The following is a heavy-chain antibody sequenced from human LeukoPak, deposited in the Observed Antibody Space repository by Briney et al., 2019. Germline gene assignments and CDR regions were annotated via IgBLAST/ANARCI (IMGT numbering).Heavy chain of an antibody. V-gene: IGHV4-4*07. CDR2: IYTSGSN. D-gene: IGHD3-10*01. CDR1: GGSISSYY. Sequence: SETLSLTCTVSGGSISSYYWSWIRQPAGKGLEWIGRIYTSGSNNHNPSLKSRVTMSVATSKNQFSLKLGSVTAADTAVYYCARQAYYSASGSWTGFDYWGQGTLVIVSS. CDR3: ARQAYYSASGSWTGFDY. J-gene: IGHJ4*02.